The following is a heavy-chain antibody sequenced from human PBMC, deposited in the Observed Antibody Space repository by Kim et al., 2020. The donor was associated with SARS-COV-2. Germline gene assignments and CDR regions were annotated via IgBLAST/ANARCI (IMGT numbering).Heavy chain of an antibody. V-gene: IGHV3-23*01. CDR2: ISGGGDRT. CDR3: VKDRGWGAFDI. Sequence: GGSLRLSCAASGFTFNSYAMSWVRQAPGKGLEWVSCISGGGDRTFYRDSVKGRFTISRDNSKNALDLQMNSLRAEDTAIYYCVKDRGWGAFDIWGQGTMVTVSS. CDR1: GFTFNSYA. J-gene: IGHJ3*02. D-gene: IGHD3-16*01.